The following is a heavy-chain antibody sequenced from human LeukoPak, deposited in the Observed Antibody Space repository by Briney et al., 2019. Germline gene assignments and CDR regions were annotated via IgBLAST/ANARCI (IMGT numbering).Heavy chain of an antibody. J-gene: IGHJ3*02. D-gene: IGHD6-19*01. CDR3: ARASGYTSGWYDDAFDI. Sequence: GGSLRLSCAASGFTFSSYSMNWVRQAPGKGLEWVSSISSSSSYIYYADSVKGRFTISRDNAKNSLYPQMNSLRAEDTAVYYCARASGYTSGWYDDAFDIWGQGTMVTVSS. CDR1: GFTFSSYS. CDR2: ISSSSSYI. V-gene: IGHV3-21*01.